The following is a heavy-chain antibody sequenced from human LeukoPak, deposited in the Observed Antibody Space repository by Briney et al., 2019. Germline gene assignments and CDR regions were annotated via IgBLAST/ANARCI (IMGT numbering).Heavy chain of an antibody. Sequence: ASVKVSCKASGGTFSSYAISWVRQAPGQGLEWMGGIIPIFGTANYAQKFQGRVTITADESTSTAYMELSSLRSEDTAVYYCARHEIGPRDGYNPREFDYWGQGTLVTVSS. CDR3: ARHEIGPRDGYNPREFDY. V-gene: IGHV1-69*13. CDR2: IIPIFGTA. J-gene: IGHJ4*02. CDR1: GGTFSSYA. D-gene: IGHD5-24*01.